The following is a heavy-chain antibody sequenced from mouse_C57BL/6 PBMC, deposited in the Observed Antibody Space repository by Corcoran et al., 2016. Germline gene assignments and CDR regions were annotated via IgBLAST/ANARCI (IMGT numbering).Heavy chain of an antibody. CDR2: INTYSGVP. CDR1: GYNFTTYG. Sequence: QIQLVQSGPEMKKPGETVKISCKASGYNFTTYGMSWVKQAPGKGLKWMGWINTYSGVPTYADDFKGRFAFSLETSASTAYLQINNLKNEETATYFCARYRSSPFDYWGQGTTLTVSS. V-gene: IGHV9-3*01. J-gene: IGHJ2*01. D-gene: IGHD1-1*01. CDR3: ARYRSSPFDY.